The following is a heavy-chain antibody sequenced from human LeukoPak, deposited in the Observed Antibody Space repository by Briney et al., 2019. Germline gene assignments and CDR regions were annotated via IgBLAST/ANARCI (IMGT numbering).Heavy chain of an antibody. CDR2: IYDSGSTSGTT. Sequence: PSESLSLTCTVVGGSISSYYWSWIRQPPGKGREWIAYIYDSGSTSGTTTYNPSLRSRVTISVDTSKNQLSLKLTSVTAADTAVYYCATDEGSSGWYNYWGQGTLVTVSS. V-gene: IGHV4-4*08. CDR3: ATDEGSSGWYNY. J-gene: IGHJ4*02. CDR1: GGSISSYY. D-gene: IGHD6-19*01.